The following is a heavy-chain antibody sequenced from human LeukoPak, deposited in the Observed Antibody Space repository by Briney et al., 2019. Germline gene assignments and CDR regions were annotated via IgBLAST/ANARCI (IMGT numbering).Heavy chain of an antibody. J-gene: IGHJ4*02. CDR1: GFTFSSYG. CDR2: IRYDGSNK. Sequence: GRSLRLSCAASGFTFSSYGMHWVRQAPGKGLEWVAFIRYDGSNKYYADSVKGRFTISRDNSKNTLYLQMNSLRAEDTAVYYCAKDRGSYYEVLGFDYWGQGTLVTVSS. V-gene: IGHV3-30*02. D-gene: IGHD1-26*01. CDR3: AKDRGSYYEVLGFDY.